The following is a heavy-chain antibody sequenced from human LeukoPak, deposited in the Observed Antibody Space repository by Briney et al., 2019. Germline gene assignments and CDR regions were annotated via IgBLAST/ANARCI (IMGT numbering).Heavy chain of an antibody. J-gene: IGHJ4*02. V-gene: IGHV4-38-2*02. CDR1: GYSISSGYY. CDR2: IYHSGST. Sequence: SETLSLTCTVSGYSISSGYYWGWIRQPPGKGLEWIGSIYHSGSTYYNPSLKSRVTISVDTSKNQFSLKLNSVTAADTAVYYCARDPDSSSWSHFDYWGQGTLVTVSS. CDR3: ARDPDSSSWSHFDY. D-gene: IGHD6-13*01.